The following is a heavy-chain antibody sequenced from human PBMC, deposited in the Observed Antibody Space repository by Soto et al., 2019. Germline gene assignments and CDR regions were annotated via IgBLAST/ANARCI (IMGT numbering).Heavy chain of an antibody. CDR1: GGSISRYY. CDR2: IYYTGTT. CDR3: ARAVGVPYIAAAGHYYFDY. D-gene: IGHD6-13*01. Sequence: PSETLSLTWTVSGGSISRYYWSRIRQPPGKGLEWIGYIYYTGTTNYNPSLKSRVTISLDTSKNQFSLKLSSVIAADTAVYYCARAVGVPYIAAAGHYYFDYWGQGALVTVSS. V-gene: IGHV4-59*01. J-gene: IGHJ4*02.